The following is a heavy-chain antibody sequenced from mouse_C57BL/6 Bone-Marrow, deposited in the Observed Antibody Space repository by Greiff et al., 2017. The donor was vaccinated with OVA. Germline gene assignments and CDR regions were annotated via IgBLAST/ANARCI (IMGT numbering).Heavy chain of an antibody. Sequence: QVQLQQSGPELVKPGASVKISCKASGYAFSSSWMNWVKQRPGKGLEWIGRIYPGDGDTNYNGKFKGKATLTADKSSSTAYMQLSSLTSEDSAVYFCARGGSSYWYFDVWGTGTTVTVSS. CDR1: GYAFSSSW. CDR3: ARGGSSYWYFDV. CDR2: IYPGDGDT. D-gene: IGHD1-1*01. V-gene: IGHV1-82*01. J-gene: IGHJ1*03.